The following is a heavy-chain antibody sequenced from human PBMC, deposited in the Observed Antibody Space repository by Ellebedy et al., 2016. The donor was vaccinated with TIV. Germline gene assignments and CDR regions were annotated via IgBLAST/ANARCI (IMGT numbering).Heavy chain of an antibody. D-gene: IGHD1-26*01. CDR2: ISAYNGNT. CDR1: GYTFTSYG. CDR3: ARDREWELTRGNWFDP. J-gene: IGHJ5*02. Sequence: ASVKVSXXASGYTFTSYGISWVRQAPGQGLEWMGWISAYNGNTNYAQKLQGRVTMTTDTSTSTAYMELRSLRSDDTAVYYCARDREWELTRGNWFDPWGQGTLVTVSS. V-gene: IGHV1-18*01.